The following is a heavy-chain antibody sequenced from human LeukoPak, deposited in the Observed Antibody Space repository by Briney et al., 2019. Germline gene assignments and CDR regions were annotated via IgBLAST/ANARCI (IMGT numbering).Heavy chain of an antibody. CDR2: IYHSGST. Sequence: SETLSLTCTVSGGSISSYYWGWVRQPPGKGLEWIGGIYHSGSTYYNTALKSRVTISEDKSKKQYSLKRRYGTAADTAVYYCARAPGAYDILTGYCFDYWGQGTLVTVSS. D-gene: IGHD3-9*01. J-gene: IGHJ4*02. CDR3: ARAPGAYDILTGYCFDY. V-gene: IGHV4-38-2*02. CDR1: GGSISSYY.